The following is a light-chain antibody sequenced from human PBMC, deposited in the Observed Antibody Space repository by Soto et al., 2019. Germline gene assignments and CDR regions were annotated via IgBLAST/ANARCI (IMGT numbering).Light chain of an antibody. CDR2: KAS. CDR1: QSISSW. V-gene: IGKV1-5*03. Sequence: DIQMTQSPSTLSASVGDRVTITCRASQSISSWLAWYQQKPGKAPKLLIYKASSLESGVPSRFSGSGSGTEFTLTISSLQPDDFATYYCQQYNRYVPVGRGTKVEIK. J-gene: IGKJ4*01. CDR3: QQYNRYVP.